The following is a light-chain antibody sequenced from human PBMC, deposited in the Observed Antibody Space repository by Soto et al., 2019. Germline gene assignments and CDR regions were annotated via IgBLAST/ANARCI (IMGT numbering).Light chain of an antibody. Sequence: DIVMTQSPDSLAVSLGERATINCKSSQSVLYSSNNKNYLAWYQQKPGQPPNLLIYWASTRESRVPDRFSGSGSGTDFTLTISSLQAEDVAVYYCQQYYSSPLTFGGGTKVEIK. J-gene: IGKJ4*01. CDR1: QSVLYSSNNKNY. V-gene: IGKV4-1*01. CDR3: QQYYSSPLT. CDR2: WAS.